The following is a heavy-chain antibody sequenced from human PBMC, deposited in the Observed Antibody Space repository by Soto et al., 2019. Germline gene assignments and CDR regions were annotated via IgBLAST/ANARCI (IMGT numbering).Heavy chain of an antibody. CDR3: ARMGYVPYYYYGLDV. V-gene: IGHV1-18*01. D-gene: IGHD1-1*01. Sequence: QVQLVQSGAEVKKPGASVKVSCKASGYSFTRYGISWVRQAPGQGLELMGWISGYNANTNYTENLQGRVTMTTDTSTSTAYMEVMNLISDDTAVYYCARMGYVPYYYYGLDVWRHWTTFTVSS. J-gene: IGHJ6*02. CDR2: ISGYNANT. CDR1: GYSFTRYG.